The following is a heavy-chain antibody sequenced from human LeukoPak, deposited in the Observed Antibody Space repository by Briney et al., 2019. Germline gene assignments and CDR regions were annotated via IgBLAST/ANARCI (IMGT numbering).Heavy chain of an antibody. Sequence: SETLSLTCAVYGGSFSGYYWSWIRQPPGKGLEWIGEINHSGSTNYNPSLKSRVTISVDTSKNQFSLKQSSVTAADTAVYYCARGGGSGSYYWALDYWGQGTLVTVSS. D-gene: IGHD3-10*01. CDR1: GGSFSGYY. CDR3: ARGGGSGSYYWALDY. CDR2: INHSGST. J-gene: IGHJ4*01. V-gene: IGHV4-34*01.